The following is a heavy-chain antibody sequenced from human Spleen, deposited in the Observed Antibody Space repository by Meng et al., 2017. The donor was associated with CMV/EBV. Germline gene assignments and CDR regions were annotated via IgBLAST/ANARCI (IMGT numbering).Heavy chain of an antibody. CDR1: GGSISSSSYY. J-gene: IGHJ5*02. V-gene: IGHV4-39*07. Sequence: QLQLQESGPGLVKPSETLSLTCTVSGGSISSSSYYWGWIRQPPGKGLEWIGSIYYSGNTYYNPSLKSRVTISVDTSKNQFSLKLSSVTAADMAVYYCARVSRSANWFDPWGQGTLVTVSS. CDR3: ARVSRSANWFDP. CDR2: IYYSGNT.